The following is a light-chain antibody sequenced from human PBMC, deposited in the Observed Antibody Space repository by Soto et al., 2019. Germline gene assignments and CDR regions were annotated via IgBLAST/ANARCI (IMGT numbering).Light chain of an antibody. J-gene: IGKJ1*01. Sequence: DIQLTQSPSFLSASVGDKVTITCRASQGIRNSLVWYQQEPGEAPKLLIYAASTLQSGVPSRFSGSGSGTEFTLTISSLQPEDFATYYCQQVNSYPWTFGQGTEVEIK. CDR2: AAS. V-gene: IGKV1-9*01. CDR3: QQVNSYPWT. CDR1: QGIRNS.